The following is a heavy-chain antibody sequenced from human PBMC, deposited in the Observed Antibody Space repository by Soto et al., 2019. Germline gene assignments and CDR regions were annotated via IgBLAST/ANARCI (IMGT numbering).Heavy chain of an antibody. D-gene: IGHD6-13*01. Sequence: EVQLVESGGGLVQPGRSLRLSCAASGFTFDDYAMHWVRQAPGKGLEWVSGISWNSGSIGYADSVKGRFTISRDNAKNSLYLQMNSLRAEDTALYYCAKGRIAAAGTYYYYGMDVWGQGTTVTVSS. V-gene: IGHV3-9*01. CDR2: ISWNSGSI. CDR3: AKGRIAAAGTYYYYGMDV. J-gene: IGHJ6*02. CDR1: GFTFDDYA.